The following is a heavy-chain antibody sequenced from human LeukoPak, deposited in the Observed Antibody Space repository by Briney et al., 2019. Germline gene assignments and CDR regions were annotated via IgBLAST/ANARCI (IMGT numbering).Heavy chain of an antibody. V-gene: IGHV4-59*12. J-gene: IGHJ4*02. CDR1: GGSISRYY. CDR2: IYYSGST. Sequence: SETLSLTCTVYGGSISRYYWSRIRQPPGKGLEWIGYIYYSGSTNSNPSLKSRVTISVDTSKNQFSLKLSSVTAADTAVCYCARETRPYDILTGYYTGYFDYWGQGTLVTVSS. D-gene: IGHD3-9*01. CDR3: ARETRPYDILTGYYTGYFDY.